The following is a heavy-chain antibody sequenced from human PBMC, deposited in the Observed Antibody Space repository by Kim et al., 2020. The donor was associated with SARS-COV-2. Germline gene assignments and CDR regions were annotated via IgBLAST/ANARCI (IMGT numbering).Heavy chain of an antibody. Sequence: KGRFTISRDNAKNSLYLQMNSLRAEDTAVYYCARFPYRRGYDLRYYFDYWGQGTLVTVSS. V-gene: IGHV3-11*06. J-gene: IGHJ4*02. CDR3: ARFPYRRGYDLRYYFDY. D-gene: IGHD5-12*01.